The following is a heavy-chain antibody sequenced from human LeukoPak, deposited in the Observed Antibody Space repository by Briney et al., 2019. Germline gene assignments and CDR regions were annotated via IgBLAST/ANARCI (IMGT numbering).Heavy chain of an antibody. CDR1: GGSIRSGDYS. Sequence: SETLSLTCTVSGGSIRSGDYSWNWIRQHPGKGLEWIGYIYYSGSTYYNPSLTSRVTMSVDTSKNQFTLKLSSVTAADTAIYYCARDHTETSSLNFRNYYYYGMDIWGQGTTVIVSS. D-gene: IGHD4-4*01. V-gene: IGHV4-31*03. J-gene: IGHJ6*02. CDR3: ARDHTETSSLNFRNYYYYGMDI. CDR2: IYYSGST.